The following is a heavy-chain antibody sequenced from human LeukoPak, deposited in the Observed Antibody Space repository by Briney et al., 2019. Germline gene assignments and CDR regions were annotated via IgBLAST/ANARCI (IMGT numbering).Heavy chain of an antibody. J-gene: IGHJ3*02. CDR2: INSDGSST. D-gene: IGHD6-19*01. V-gene: IGHV3-74*01. Sequence: GGSLRLSCAASGFTFSSYWMHWVRQAPGKGLVWVSRINSDGSSTSYADSVKGRFTISRDNAKNTLYLQMNSLRAEDTAVYYCARGGSGWPDAFDNWGQGTMVTVSS. CDR1: GFTFSSYW. CDR3: ARGGSGWPDAFDN.